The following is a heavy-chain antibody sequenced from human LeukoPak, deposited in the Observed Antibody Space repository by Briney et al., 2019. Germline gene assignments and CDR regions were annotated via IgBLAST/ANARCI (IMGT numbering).Heavy chain of an antibody. CDR2: IHDDGRVT. CDR3: ARGRGWVDH. J-gene: IGHJ4*02. CDR1: GFSFTAYA. D-gene: IGHD3-16*01. Sequence: LGGSLRLSCAASGFSFTAYAMSWFRQTPGKGLEWVANIHDDGRVTNYVDSVKGRFTISRDNARNSVYLQMNSLRVEDTSLYYCARGRGWVDHWGQGTLVTVSS. V-gene: IGHV3-7*01.